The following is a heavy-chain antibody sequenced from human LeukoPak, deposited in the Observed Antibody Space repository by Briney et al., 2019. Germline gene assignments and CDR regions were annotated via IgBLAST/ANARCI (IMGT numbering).Heavy chain of an antibody. CDR3: AKDVSALSHYYGMDV. J-gene: IGHJ6*02. CDR1: GFTFSSYG. CDR2: ISYDGSNK. D-gene: IGHD2/OR15-2a*01. Sequence: PGGSLRLSCAASGFTFSSYGMHWVRQAPGKGLEWVAVISYDGSNKYYADSVKGRFTISRDNSKNTLYLQMNSLRAEDTAVHYCAKDVSALSHYYGMDVWGQGTTVTVSS. V-gene: IGHV3-30*18.